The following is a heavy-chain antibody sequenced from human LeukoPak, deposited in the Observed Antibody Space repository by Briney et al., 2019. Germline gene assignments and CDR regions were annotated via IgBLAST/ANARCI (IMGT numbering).Heavy chain of an antibody. V-gene: IGHV1-69*06. CDR1: GGTFSSYA. CDR2: IIPIFGTA. CDR3: ASSTPGIAVAGTRFDY. Sequence: SVKVSCKASGGTFSSYAISWVRQAPGQGLEWMGRIIPIFGTANYAQKFQGRVTITADKSTSTACMELSSLRSEDTAVYYCASSTPGIAVAGTRFDYWGQGTLVTVSS. D-gene: IGHD6-19*01. J-gene: IGHJ4*02.